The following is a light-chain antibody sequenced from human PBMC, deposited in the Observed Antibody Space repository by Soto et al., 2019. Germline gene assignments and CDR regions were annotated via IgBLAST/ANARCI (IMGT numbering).Light chain of an antibody. V-gene: IGKV1-5*03. CDR3: QQYNSYWT. CDR1: QSISSW. J-gene: IGKJ1*01. CDR2: KAS. Sequence: DIQMTQSPSTLSASVGDRVTITCRASQSISSWLAWYQQKPGKAPKLLIYKASSLESGVPSGFSGSGSGTELTLTSSSLQPDNFAAEYCQQYNSYWTFGQGTKVESK.